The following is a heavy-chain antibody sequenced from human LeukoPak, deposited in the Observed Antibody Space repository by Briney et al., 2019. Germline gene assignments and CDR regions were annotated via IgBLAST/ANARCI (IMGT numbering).Heavy chain of an antibody. Sequence: PGGSLRLSCAASAFTFSRYWMSWVRQAPGKGLEWVANINEDGSEKYYVDSVKGRFTISRDNPKNSLYLQMNSLRAEDTAVYYCATLPNYSYGHPYYFDSWGQGTLVTVSS. CDR1: AFTFSRYW. J-gene: IGHJ4*02. V-gene: IGHV3-7*03. CDR3: ATLPNYSYGHPYYFDS. D-gene: IGHD5-18*01. CDR2: INEDGSEK.